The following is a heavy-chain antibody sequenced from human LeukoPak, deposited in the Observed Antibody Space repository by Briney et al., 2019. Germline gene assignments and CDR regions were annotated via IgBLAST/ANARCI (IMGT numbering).Heavy chain of an antibody. J-gene: IGHJ5*02. V-gene: IGHV3-23*01. Sequence: GGSLRLSCAASGFSFSNYAMTWVRQAPGKGLEWVSAISGSGSSTYYTDSVKGRFIISRDNSKNTLYLQMSGLRAEDTAVYYCARDQDGYSLSLWSWGQGTLVTVSS. CDR2: ISGSGSST. D-gene: IGHD5-24*01. CDR3: ARDQDGYSLSLWS. CDR1: GFSFSNYA.